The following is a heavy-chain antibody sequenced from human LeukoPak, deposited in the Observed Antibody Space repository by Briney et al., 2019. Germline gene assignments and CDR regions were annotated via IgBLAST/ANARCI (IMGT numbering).Heavy chain of an antibody. V-gene: IGHV4-34*01. J-gene: IGHJ4*02. CDR1: AGSFSGYY. D-gene: IGHD6-19*01. Sequence: PSETLSLTYALFAGSFSGYYWSWIRQPPGKGLERLGEINHSGSTNYNPSLTSRVTISVDTSMTQFSLKLSSVTAADTAVYYCARGKRSSAKGYYFDYWGRGTLVTVSS. CDR3: ARGKRSSAKGYYFDY. CDR2: INHSGST.